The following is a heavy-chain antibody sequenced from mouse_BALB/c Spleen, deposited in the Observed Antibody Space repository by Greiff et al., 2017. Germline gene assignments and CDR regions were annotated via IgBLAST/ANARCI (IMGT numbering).Heavy chain of an antibody. CDR3: AREYYGRGWFAY. V-gene: IGHV2-9*02. CDR1: GFSLTSYG. Sequence: VMLVESGPGLVAPSQSLSITCTVSGFSLTSYGVHWVRQPPGKGLEWLGVIWAGGSTNYNSALMSRLTISKDNSKSQVFLKMNSLQTDDTAMYYCAREYYGRGWFAYWGQGTLVTVSA. J-gene: IGHJ3*01. D-gene: IGHD1-1*01. CDR2: IWAGGST.